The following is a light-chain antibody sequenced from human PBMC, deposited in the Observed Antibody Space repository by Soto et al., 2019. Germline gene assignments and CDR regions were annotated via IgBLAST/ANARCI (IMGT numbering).Light chain of an antibody. CDR2: EAS. CDR3: VQNYSYTLD. V-gene: IGKV1-17*01. CDR1: QDIGTD. Sequence: DIQMTQSPASLSASVTDRVTITCRASQDIGTDLGWYQQKPGKAPERLIYEASVLQSGVPSVFSGSGSETEFTLTVSSLQPEDFATYFCVQNYSYTLDFGGGTKVDIK. J-gene: IGKJ4*01.